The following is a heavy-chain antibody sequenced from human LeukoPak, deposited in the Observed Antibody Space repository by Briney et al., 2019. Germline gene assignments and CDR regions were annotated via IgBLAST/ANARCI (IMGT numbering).Heavy chain of an antibody. Sequence: KPSETLSLTCTVSGGSISSSSYYWGWIRQPPGKGLEWIGSIYYSGSTYYNPSLKSRVTMSVDTSKNQFSLKLSSVTAADTAVYYCATLLERPCWGQGTLVTVSS. CDR2: IYYSGST. CDR3: ATLLERPC. D-gene: IGHD1-1*01. J-gene: IGHJ4*02. CDR1: GGSISSSSYY. V-gene: IGHV4-39*01.